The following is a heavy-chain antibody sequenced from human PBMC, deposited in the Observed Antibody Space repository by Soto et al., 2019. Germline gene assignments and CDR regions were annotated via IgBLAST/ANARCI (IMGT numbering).Heavy chain of an antibody. J-gene: IGHJ4*02. CDR2: IHHSGST. D-gene: IGHD3-3*01. V-gene: IGHV4-34*01. CDR3: ARGVDSWSGYLF. CDR1: GGSFDGYY. Sequence: SETLSLTCALYGGSFDGYYWSWIRQSPGKGLEWIGEIHHSGSTKYNPSLKSRVSLSVGTSTKQFSLKMTSMTAADRGVYYCARGVDSWSGYLFWGQGTPVTVSS.